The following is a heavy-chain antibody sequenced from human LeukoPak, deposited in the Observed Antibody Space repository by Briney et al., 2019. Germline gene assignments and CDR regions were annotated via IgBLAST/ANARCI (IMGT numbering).Heavy chain of an antibody. J-gene: IGHJ4*02. D-gene: IGHD5-12*01. Sequence: PSETLSLTCTVSGGSISSYYWSWIRQPPGKGLEWIGYIYYTGSTKYNPSLKSRVTISVDTSKNQFSLKLSSVTAADTAVYYCARVEIVATEPSYFDYWGQGTLVTVSS. CDR2: IYYTGST. CDR1: GGSISSYY. V-gene: IGHV4-59*08. CDR3: ARVEIVATEPSYFDY.